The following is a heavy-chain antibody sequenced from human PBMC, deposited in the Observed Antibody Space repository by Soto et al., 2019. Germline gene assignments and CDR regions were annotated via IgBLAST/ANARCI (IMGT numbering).Heavy chain of an antibody. Sequence: PGGSLRLSCAASGFTFSSYAMSWVRQAPGKGLEWVSAISGSGGSTYYADSVKGRFTISRDNSKNTLYLQMNSLRAEDTAVYYCAKDLYYYDSSGYYPGSVYWGQGTLVTVSS. J-gene: IGHJ4*02. CDR1: GFTFSSYA. V-gene: IGHV3-23*01. D-gene: IGHD3-22*01. CDR3: AKDLYYYDSSGYYPGSVY. CDR2: ISGSGGST.